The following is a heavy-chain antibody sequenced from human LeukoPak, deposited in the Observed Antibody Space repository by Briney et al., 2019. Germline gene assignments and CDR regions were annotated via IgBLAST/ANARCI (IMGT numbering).Heavy chain of an antibody. CDR3: AKGDGDTSAYYFDC. J-gene: IGHJ4*01. D-gene: IGHD5-24*01. CDR2: ISGSGGTT. CDR1: GFTFNTYA. V-gene: IGHV3-23*01. Sequence: TGGSLRLSCAASGFTFNTYAMGWVRQAPGKGLEWVSAISGSGGTTYYADSVKGRFTISRDNSKNTLYLQMNSLRADDTAIYYCAKGDGDTSAYYFDCWGRGTLVTVSS.